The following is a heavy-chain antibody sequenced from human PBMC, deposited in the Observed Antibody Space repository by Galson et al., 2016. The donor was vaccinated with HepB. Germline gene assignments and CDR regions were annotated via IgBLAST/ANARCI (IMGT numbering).Heavy chain of an antibody. V-gene: IGHV5-51*01. CDR3: ARRLTHDSKIWDIDY. J-gene: IGHJ4*02. CDR2: IYPGDSHT. D-gene: IGHD3-16*01. CDR1: GYSFTDYW. Sequence: QSGAEVKKPGESLRISCKGSGYSFTDYWIGWVRQMPGKGLEWMGIIYPGDSHTRYSPSFQGKVTISAEKSISTAYLQWSSLKASDTAIYYCARRLTHDSKIWDIDYWGQGTLVTVSS.